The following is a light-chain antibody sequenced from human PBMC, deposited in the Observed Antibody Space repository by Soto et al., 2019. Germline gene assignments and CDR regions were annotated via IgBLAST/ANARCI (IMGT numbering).Light chain of an antibody. J-gene: IGLJ3*02. V-gene: IGLV1-40*01. CDR1: SSNIGAGHD. CDR3: QSYDTSLSGGV. CDR2: GNT. Sequence: QPVLTQPPSVSGAPGQRITISCTGSSSNIGAGHDVHWYQQRPGTAPKLLIYGNTNRPSGVPDRFAASKSGTSASLAITGLQAEDEADYYCQSYDTSLSGGVFGGGTKLTVL.